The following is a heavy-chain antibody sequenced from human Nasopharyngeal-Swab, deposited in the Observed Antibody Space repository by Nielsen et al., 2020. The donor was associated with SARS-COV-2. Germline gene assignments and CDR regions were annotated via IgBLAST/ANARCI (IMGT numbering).Heavy chain of an antibody. J-gene: IGHJ4*02. D-gene: IGHD6-25*01. CDR2: ISFDVINQ. CDR1: GFTFSNAW. V-gene: IGHV3-30*03. Sequence: GGSLRLSCAASGFTFSNAWMNWVRQAPGKGLEWVAYISFDVINQAYAESARGRFTVSRDNSKNTLFLQMNSLIIEDTAVYYCARDILGSSGWKHFDSWGQGTLVTVSS. CDR3: ARDILGSSGWKHFDS.